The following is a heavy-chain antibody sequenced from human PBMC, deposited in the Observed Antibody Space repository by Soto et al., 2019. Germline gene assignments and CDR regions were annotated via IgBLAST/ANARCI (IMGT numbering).Heavy chain of an antibody. CDR3: ARDRNDYGDYGLNY. J-gene: IGHJ4*02. Sequence: QVQLQESGPGLVKPSQTLSLTCTVSGGSISSGGYYWSWIRQHPGKDLEWIGYIYYSGSTYYNPSLQSRVTISVDTSKNQFSLKLSSVTAADTAVYYCARDRNDYGDYGLNYWGQGTLVTVSS. D-gene: IGHD4-17*01. CDR2: IYYSGST. CDR1: GGSISSGGYY. V-gene: IGHV4-31*03.